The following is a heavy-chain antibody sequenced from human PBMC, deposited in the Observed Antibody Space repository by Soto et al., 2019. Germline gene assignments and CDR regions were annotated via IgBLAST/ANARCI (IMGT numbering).Heavy chain of an antibody. V-gene: IGHV1-69*01. Sequence: QVQLVQSGAEVKKPGSSVKVSCKASGGTFSSYAISWVRQAPGQGLEWMGGIIPIFGTANYAQKFQGRVTITADESTSTAYMELSSLRSEDTAVYYCARGVHYYDSSGYSEFAYWGQGTLVTVSS. CDR2: IIPIFGTA. CDR1: GGTFSSYA. J-gene: IGHJ4*02. CDR3: ARGVHYYDSSGYSEFAY. D-gene: IGHD3-22*01.